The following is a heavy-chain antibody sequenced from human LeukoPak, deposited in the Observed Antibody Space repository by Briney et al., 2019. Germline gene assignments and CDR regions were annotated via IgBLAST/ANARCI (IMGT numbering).Heavy chain of an antibody. J-gene: IGHJ6*03. D-gene: IGHD2-2*02. CDR3: ARELYSNYYYYYYMDV. Sequence: SETLSLTCTVSGGSISSYYWSWIRQPPGKGLEWIGYIYYSGSTYYNPSLKSRVTISVDTSKNQFSLKLSSVTAADTAVYYCARELYSNYYYYYYMDVWGKGTTVTVSS. CDR1: GGSISSYY. CDR2: IYYSGST. V-gene: IGHV4-59*12.